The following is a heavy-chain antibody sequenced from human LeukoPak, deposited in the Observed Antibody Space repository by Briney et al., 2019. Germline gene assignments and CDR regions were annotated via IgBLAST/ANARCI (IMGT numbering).Heavy chain of an antibody. V-gene: IGHV4-59*01. CDR2: ISYSGST. Sequence: SETLSLTCTVSGGSISSYYWNWIRQPPGKGLEWIGYISYSGSTNYSPSLKSRVTISLDTSKNQFSLQLSSVTAADKAVYYCARGQYSGSWSYYFDYWGQGTLVTASS. D-gene: IGHD6-13*01. CDR1: GGSISSYY. J-gene: IGHJ4*02. CDR3: ARGQYSGSWSYYFDY.